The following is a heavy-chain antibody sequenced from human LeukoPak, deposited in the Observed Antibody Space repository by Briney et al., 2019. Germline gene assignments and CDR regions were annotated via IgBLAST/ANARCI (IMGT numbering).Heavy chain of an antibody. CDR2: MNPNSGNT. D-gene: IGHD6-13*01. V-gene: IGHV1-8*01. Sequence: ASVKASCKASGYTFTSYDINWVRQATGQGLEWMGWMNPNSGNTGYAQKFQGRVTMTRNTSISTAYMELSSLRSEDTAVYYCARVPSYSRDGPDYWGQGTQATVSS. CDR3: ARVPSYSRDGPDY. J-gene: IGHJ4*02. CDR1: GYTFTSYD.